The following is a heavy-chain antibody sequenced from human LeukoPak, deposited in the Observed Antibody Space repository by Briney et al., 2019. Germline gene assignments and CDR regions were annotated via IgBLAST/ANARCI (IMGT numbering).Heavy chain of an antibody. D-gene: IGHD1-1*01. J-gene: IGHJ4*02. CDR2: VREDGNEK. CDR3: ARARYRYNDY. V-gene: IGHV3-7*05. Sequence: PGGSLRLSCAASGFTFNSYAMRWVRQAPGKGPEWVATVREDGNEKYYADSVKGRFTISRDNTENSLYLQMNSLRAEDTAMYYCARARYRYNDYWGQGTLVTVSS. CDR1: GFTFNSYA.